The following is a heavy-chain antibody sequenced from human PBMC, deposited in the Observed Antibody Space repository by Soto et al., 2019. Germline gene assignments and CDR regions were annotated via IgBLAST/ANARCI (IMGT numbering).Heavy chain of an antibody. CDR2: ISNSGGTT. CDR3: AKDPYGTSGYCHDY. V-gene: IGHV3-23*01. D-gene: IGHD3-22*01. CDR1: GFTFGAYA. J-gene: IGHJ4*02. Sequence: GGSLRLSCAASGFTFGAYAMSWVRQAPAKGLEWVSAISNSGGTTYYADSVKGRFTISRDNSKNTLYLQMNSLRAEDTAVYYCAKDPYGTSGYCHDYWGQGTLVTVSS.